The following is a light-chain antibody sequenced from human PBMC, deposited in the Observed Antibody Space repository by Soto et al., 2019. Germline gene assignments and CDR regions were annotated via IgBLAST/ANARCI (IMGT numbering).Light chain of an antibody. Sequence: EIEMTQSPATLSVSLGERVTITCLASQGVSSYLAWYQQKPGKAPSLLIHAASTLQTGIPSRFSGSGYGTDFTLTISSLEPEDFAAYYCQQYGSSPQTFGQGTRLDIK. V-gene: IGKV1-9*01. J-gene: IGKJ5*01. CDR3: QQYGSSPQT. CDR1: QGVSSY. CDR2: AAS.